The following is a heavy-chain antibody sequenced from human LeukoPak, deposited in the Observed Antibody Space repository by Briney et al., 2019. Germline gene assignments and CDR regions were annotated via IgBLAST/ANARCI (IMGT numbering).Heavy chain of an antibody. Sequence: GGSLRLSCAASGFTFSDYYMSWIRQAPGKGLEWASYISSSGSTIYYADSVKGRFTISRDNAKNSLYLQMNSLRAEDTAVYYCAGDLRGYSYGYNWFDPWGQGTLVTVSS. D-gene: IGHD5-18*01. CDR2: ISSSGSTI. V-gene: IGHV3-11*04. J-gene: IGHJ5*02. CDR3: AGDLRGYSYGYNWFDP. CDR1: GFTFSDYY.